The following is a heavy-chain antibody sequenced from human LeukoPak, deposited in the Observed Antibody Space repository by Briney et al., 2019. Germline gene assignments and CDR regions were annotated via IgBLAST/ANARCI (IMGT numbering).Heavy chain of an antibody. Sequence: ASVKVSCKASGYTFISYDINWVRQATGQGPEWMGWINPDSGGTNYAQKFQGRVTMSRDTSISTAYMEVSRLRSDDTAVYYCAREPIVLVPAAIFNWFDPWGQGTLVTVSS. V-gene: IGHV1-2*02. CDR2: INPDSGGT. CDR1: GYTFISYD. J-gene: IGHJ5*02. CDR3: AREPIVLVPAAIFNWFDP. D-gene: IGHD2-2*02.